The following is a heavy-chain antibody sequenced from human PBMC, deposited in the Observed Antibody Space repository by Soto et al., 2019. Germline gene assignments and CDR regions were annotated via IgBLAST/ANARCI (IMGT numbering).Heavy chain of an antibody. CDR3: ARGLRASYYYDSSGLRY. Sequence: LSLTCAVYGGSFSGYYWSWIRQPPGKGLEWIGEINHSGSTNYNPSLKSRVTISVDTSKNQFSLKLSSVTAADTAVYYCARGLRASYYYDSSGLRYWGQGTLVTVSS. J-gene: IGHJ4*02. V-gene: IGHV4-34*01. CDR1: GGSFSGYY. CDR2: INHSGST. D-gene: IGHD3-22*01.